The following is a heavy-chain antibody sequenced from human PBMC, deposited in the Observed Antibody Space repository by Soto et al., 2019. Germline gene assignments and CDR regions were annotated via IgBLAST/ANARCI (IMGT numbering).Heavy chain of an antibody. Sequence: PGGSLRLSCAASGFTFSSRVMSWVRQPPGKGLEWVSVISGSGGTTYYADSVKGRFTISRDNSKNTLYLQMNSLRAEDTAVYYCVQAEWELLLEYFPHWGQGTLVTV. CDR3: VQAEWELLLEYFPH. J-gene: IGHJ1*01. V-gene: IGHV3-23*01. D-gene: IGHD1-26*01. CDR1: GFTFSSRV. CDR2: ISGSGGTT.